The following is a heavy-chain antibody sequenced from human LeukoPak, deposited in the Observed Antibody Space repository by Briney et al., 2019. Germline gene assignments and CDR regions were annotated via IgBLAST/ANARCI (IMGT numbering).Heavy chain of an antibody. V-gene: IGHV3-23*01. CDR2: ISGRGDSA. CDR3: ARYPMSSGNFDY. D-gene: IGHD3-10*01. J-gene: IGHJ4*02. Sequence: PGGSLRLSCAASGFTFNTYAMTWVRQAPGKGLEWVSAISGRGDSAYYADSVRGRFTISRDNSKNTLYLQMNSRRAEDTAVYFCARYPMSSGNFDYWGQGTLVTVSS. CDR1: GFTFNTYA.